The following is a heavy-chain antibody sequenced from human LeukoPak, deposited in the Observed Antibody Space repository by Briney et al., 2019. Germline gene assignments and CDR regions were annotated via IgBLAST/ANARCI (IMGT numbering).Heavy chain of an antibody. D-gene: IGHD1-26*01. J-gene: IGHJ4*02. V-gene: IGHV3-13*01. CDR1: GFTVSSYA. CDR2: LGIAGDT. CDR3: ARQKQSHGNFDY. Sequence: GGSLRLSCAASGFTVSSYAMHWVRQPIGKGLEWVSALGIAGDTFYPGSVKGRFTISRGNAKNSLYLQMNSLRAEDTAMYYCARQKQSHGNFDYWGQGTLVTVSS.